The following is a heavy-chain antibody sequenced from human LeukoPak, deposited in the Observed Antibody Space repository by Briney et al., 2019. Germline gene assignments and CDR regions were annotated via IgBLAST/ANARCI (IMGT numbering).Heavy chain of an antibody. J-gene: IGHJ4*02. D-gene: IGHD6-19*01. CDR1: GYTFTSYG. Sequence: ASVKVSCKASGYTFTSYGISWVRQAPGQGLEWMGWISAYNGNTNYAQKLQGRVTMTTDTSTSTAYMELRSLRSDDTAVYYCARPHRNIAVTPLDYWGQGTLVIVSS. CDR3: ARPHRNIAVTPLDY. V-gene: IGHV1-18*01. CDR2: ISAYNGNT.